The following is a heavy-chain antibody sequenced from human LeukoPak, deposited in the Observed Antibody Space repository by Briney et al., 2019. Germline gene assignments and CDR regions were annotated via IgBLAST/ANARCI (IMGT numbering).Heavy chain of an antibody. V-gene: IGHV4-4*07. CDR1: GGSISSYY. CDR3: ARVPLYCSSTSCYWFDP. J-gene: IGHJ5*02. Sequence: SETLSLTCTVSGGSISSYYWSWIRQPAGKGLEWIGRIYTSGSTNYNPSLKSRVTMSVDTSKNQFSLKLSSVTAADTAVYYCARVPLYCSSTSCYWFDPWGQGTLVTVSS. D-gene: IGHD2-2*01. CDR2: IYTSGST.